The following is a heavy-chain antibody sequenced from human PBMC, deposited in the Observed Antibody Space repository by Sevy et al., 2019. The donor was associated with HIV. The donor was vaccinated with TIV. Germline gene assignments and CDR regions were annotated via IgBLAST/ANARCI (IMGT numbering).Heavy chain of an antibody. J-gene: IGHJ4*02. CDR1: GYTFTSYG. CDR2: ISAYNGNT. D-gene: IGHD3-16*01. V-gene: IGHV1-18*04. Sequence: ASVKVSCKASGYTFTSYGISWVRQAPGQGLEWMGWISAYNGNTNYAQKLQGRVTMTTDKSTSTAYMELRSLRSDDTAVYYCARVSAIGGVYANYYLDYWGQGTLVTVSS. CDR3: ARVSAIGGVYANYYLDY.